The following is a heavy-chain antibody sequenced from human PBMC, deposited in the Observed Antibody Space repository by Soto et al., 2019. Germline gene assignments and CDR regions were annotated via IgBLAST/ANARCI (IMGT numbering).Heavy chain of an antibody. CDR2: INHSGST. D-gene: IGHD5-12*01. V-gene: IGHV4-34*01. CDR1: VGSSSGYY. Sequence: PSETLSLTCAVYVGSSSGYYWSWIRQPPGKGLEWIGEINHSGSTNYNPSLKSRVTISVDTSKNQFSLKLSSVTAADPAVYYCAWPKYCGYRSGLNWFVPWGQGTLVTVSS. CDR3: AWPKYCGYRSGLNWFVP. J-gene: IGHJ5*02.